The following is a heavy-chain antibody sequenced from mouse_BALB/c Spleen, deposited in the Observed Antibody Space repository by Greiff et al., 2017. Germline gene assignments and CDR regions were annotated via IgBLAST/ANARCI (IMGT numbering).Heavy chain of an antibody. V-gene: IGHV3-8*02. D-gene: IGHD2-3*01. J-gene: IGHJ3*01. CDR1: GDSITSGY. Sequence: EVKLQESGPSLVKPSQTLSLTCSVTGDSITSGYWNWIRKFPGNKLEYMGYISYSGSTYYNPSLKSRISITRDTSKNQYYLQLNSVTTEDTATYYCARHEGGYYVWFAYWGQGTLVTVSA. CDR2: ISYSGST. CDR3: ARHEGGYYVWFAY.